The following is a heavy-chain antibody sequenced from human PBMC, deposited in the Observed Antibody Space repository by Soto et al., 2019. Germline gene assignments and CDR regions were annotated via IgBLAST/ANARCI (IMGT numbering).Heavy chain of an antibody. Sequence: GASVKVSSKASGGTFSSYAISWVRQAPGQGLEWMGGIIPIFGTANYAQKFQGRVTITADESTSTAYMELSSLRSEDTAVYYCARLDCGGDCYSRVNAFDIWGQGTMVTVSS. D-gene: IGHD2-21*02. CDR2: IIPIFGTA. CDR1: GGTFSSYA. V-gene: IGHV1-69*13. CDR3: ARLDCGGDCYSRVNAFDI. J-gene: IGHJ3*02.